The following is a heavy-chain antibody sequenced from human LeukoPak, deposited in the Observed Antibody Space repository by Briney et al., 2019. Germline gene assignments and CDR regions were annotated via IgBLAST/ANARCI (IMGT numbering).Heavy chain of an antibody. CDR1: GGSISSYY. Sequence: SETLSLTCTVSGGSISSYYWSWIRQSPGKGLEWIGRIYTSGSTNYNPSLKSRVTMSVDTSKNQFSLKLSSVTAADTAVYYCARDQVIGPGSIDYWGQGTLVTVSS. CDR2: IYTSGST. V-gene: IGHV4-4*07. D-gene: IGHD3-10*01. CDR3: ARDQVIGPGSIDY. J-gene: IGHJ4*02.